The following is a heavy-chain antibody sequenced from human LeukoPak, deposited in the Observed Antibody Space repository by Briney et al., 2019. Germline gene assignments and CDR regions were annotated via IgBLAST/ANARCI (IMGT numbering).Heavy chain of an antibody. D-gene: IGHD3-10*01. V-gene: IGHV3-53*01. J-gene: IGHJ4*02. Sequence: PGGSLRLSCTASGFTVSGNYMNWVRQAPGKGLEWVSVVYTAGNIYYAASVKGRFTISKDNSKNTVDLLMHSVTAADTALYYCARGRFGDPLNYWGQGTLVTVSS. CDR2: VYTAGNI. CDR1: GFTVSGNY. CDR3: ARGRFGDPLNY.